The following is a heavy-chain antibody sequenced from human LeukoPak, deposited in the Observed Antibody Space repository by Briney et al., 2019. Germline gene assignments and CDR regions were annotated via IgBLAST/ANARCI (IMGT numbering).Heavy chain of an antibody. V-gene: IGHV4-30-4*08. CDR2: IYYSGST. CDR1: GGSIISSAYY. Sequence: SETLSLTCTVSGGSIISSAYYWSWIRQPPGKGLEWIGYIYYSGSTYYNPSLRSRVTISLDTSKNQFSLKLSSVTAADTAVYYCVRTEVSSGSEDYWGQGTLVTVSS. D-gene: IGHD6-19*01. J-gene: IGHJ4*02. CDR3: VRTEVSSGSEDY.